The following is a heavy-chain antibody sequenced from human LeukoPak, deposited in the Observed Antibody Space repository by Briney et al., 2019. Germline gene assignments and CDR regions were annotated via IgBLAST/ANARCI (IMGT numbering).Heavy chain of an antibody. CDR2: IYTSGST. V-gene: IGHV4-4*07. Sequence: SETLSLTCTVSGGSISSYYWSWIRQPAGKGLEWIGRIYTSGSTNYNPSLKSRVTMSVDTSRNQFSLKLSSVTAADTAVYCCARDAKSYYDSSGYSEFDYWGQGTLVTVSS. D-gene: IGHD3-22*01. J-gene: IGHJ4*02. CDR3: ARDAKSYYDSSGYSEFDY. CDR1: GGSISSYY.